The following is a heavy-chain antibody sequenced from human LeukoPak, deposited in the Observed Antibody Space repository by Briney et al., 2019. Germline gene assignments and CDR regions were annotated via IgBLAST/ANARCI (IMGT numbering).Heavy chain of an antibody. J-gene: IGHJ4*02. CDR1: GFTCSSYS. D-gene: IGHD5-18*01. CDR2: ISSSSSYI. V-gene: IGHV3-21*01. CDR3: ARVPVGYSYGSDY. Sequence: NPGGSLRLSCAASGFTCSSYSMNWVRQAPGKGLEWVSSISSSSSYIYYADSVKGRFTISRDNAKNSLYLQMNSLRAEDTAVYYCARVPVGYSYGSDYWGQGTLVTVSS.